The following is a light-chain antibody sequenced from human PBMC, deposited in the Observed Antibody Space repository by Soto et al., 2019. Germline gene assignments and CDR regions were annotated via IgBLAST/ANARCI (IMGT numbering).Light chain of an antibody. Sequence: DIQMTQSPSTLSASVGDSVTTTCRASQNIRNWLAWYQQKPGKAPKXLIYVASTLQSGVPSRFSGSGSGTDFTLTISSLQPEDFAAYYCQQLNSYTITFGQGTRLENK. CDR1: QNIRNW. V-gene: IGKV1-5*01. CDR3: QQLNSYTIT. J-gene: IGKJ5*01. CDR2: VAS.